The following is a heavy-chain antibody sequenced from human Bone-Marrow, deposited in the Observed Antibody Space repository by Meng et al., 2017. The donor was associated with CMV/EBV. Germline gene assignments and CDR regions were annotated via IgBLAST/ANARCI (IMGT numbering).Heavy chain of an antibody. CDR1: GFTFNNYA. CDR2: ISDISAGGGNN. D-gene: IGHD5-18*01. Sequence: GESVKNPCAAPGFTFNNYAMSWVRQAPGKGLEWVSAISDISAGGGNNYYADSVKGRFTISRDDSKNTLHLQMNSLRAEDTAVYYCAKADGYRYGNYYYYGMDVWGQGTTVTFSS. CDR3: AKADGYRYGNYYYYGMDV. J-gene: IGHJ6*02. V-gene: IGHV3-23*01.